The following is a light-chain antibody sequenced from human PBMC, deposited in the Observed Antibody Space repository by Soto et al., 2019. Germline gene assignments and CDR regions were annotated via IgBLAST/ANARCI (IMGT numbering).Light chain of an antibody. CDR3: PLYTTYRWT. V-gene: IGKV1-5*03. CDR1: QSISDR. CDR2: KAS. J-gene: IGKJ1*01. Sequence: DFLMTQSPSTLSASVGDRVTITCRASQSISDRLAWYQQKPGNAPKLLIYKASSLQSGVPSRFSGSGSGTECTLTIISSQPLDFAMPYYPLYTTYRWTFGKGTNVE.